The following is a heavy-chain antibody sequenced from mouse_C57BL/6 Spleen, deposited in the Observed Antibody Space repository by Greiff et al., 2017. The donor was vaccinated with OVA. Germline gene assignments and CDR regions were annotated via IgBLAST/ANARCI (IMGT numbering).Heavy chain of an antibody. CDR2: IYPGDGDT. D-gene: IGHD2-1*01. CDR3: ARDGNYSYWYFDV. CDR1: GYAFSSSW. J-gene: IGHJ1*03. V-gene: IGHV1-82*01. Sequence: VQLQESGPELVKPGASVKISCKASGYAFSSSWMNWVKQRPGKGLEWIGRIYPGDGDTNYNGKFKGKAKLTADKSSSTAYMQLSSLTSEDSAVYFCARDGNYSYWYFDVWGTGTTVTVSS.